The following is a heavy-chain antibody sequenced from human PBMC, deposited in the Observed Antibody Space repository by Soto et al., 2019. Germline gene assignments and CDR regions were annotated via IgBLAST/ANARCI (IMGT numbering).Heavy chain of an antibody. CDR3: AKDLGWNYAPQYS. D-gene: IGHD1-7*01. CDR2: ISGSGGST. J-gene: IGHJ4*02. Sequence: EVQLLESGGGLVQPGGSLRLSCAASGFTFSSYAMSWVRQAPGKGLEWVSAISGSGGSTYYPDSVKGRFTISRDNSKNTLYLQMNSRRAEDTAVYYCAKDLGWNYAPQYSWGQGTLVTVSS. V-gene: IGHV3-23*01. CDR1: GFTFSSYA.